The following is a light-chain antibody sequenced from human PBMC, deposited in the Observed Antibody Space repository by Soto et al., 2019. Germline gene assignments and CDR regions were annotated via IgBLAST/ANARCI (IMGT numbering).Light chain of an antibody. Sequence: QSVLTQPASVSGSPGQSITISCTGTSSDVGGYNYVSWYQQHPGKAPKLMIYDVSNRPSGVSNRFSGSKSGNTASPTISRLQAEDEADYYCSSYTSSSTLENVFGTGTKVTVL. V-gene: IGLV2-14*01. J-gene: IGLJ1*01. CDR3: SSYTSSSTLENV. CDR1: SSDVGGYNY. CDR2: DVS.